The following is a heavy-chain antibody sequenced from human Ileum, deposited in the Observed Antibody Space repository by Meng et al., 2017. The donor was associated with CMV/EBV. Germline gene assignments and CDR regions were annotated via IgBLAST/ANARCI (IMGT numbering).Heavy chain of an antibody. CDR2: IHPTGTT. J-gene: IGHJ5*02. CDR1: GGSLTSYY. V-gene: IGHV4-4*07. Sequence: QESGPRLLQPSRTLSLTCPVTGGSLTSYYWTWIRQPDGKGLEWIGRIHPTGTTDDNPSLRSRVSMSLDKSKNQFSLKLTSVTAADTAVYYCARAAARGVPVDLWGQGTLVTVSS. D-gene: IGHD3-10*01. CDR3: ARAAARGVPVDL.